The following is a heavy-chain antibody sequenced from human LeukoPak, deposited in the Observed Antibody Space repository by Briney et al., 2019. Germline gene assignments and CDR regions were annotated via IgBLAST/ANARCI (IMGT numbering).Heavy chain of an antibody. J-gene: IGHJ4*02. D-gene: IGHD3-10*01. CDR3: ARGFRWFGELRQPPFDY. CDR1: GGSISSSTYY. V-gene: IGHV4-39*07. Sequence: PSETLSLTCTVSGGSISSSTYYWGWIRQPPGKGLEWIGSIYHSGSTYYNPSLKSRVTISVDTSKNQFSLKLSSVTAADTAVYYCARGFRWFGELRQPPFDYWGQGTLVTVSS. CDR2: IYHSGST.